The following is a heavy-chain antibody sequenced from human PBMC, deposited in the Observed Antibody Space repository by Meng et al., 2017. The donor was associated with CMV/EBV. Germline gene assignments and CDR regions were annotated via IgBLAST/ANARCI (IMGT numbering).Heavy chain of an antibody. CDR1: GGSFSGYY. CDR3: ARGVRPGYCSSTSCYNGRPFHYYYYGMDV. D-gene: IGHD2-2*02. J-gene: IGHJ6*02. Sequence: SETLSLTCAVYGGSFSGYYWSWIRQPPGKGLEWIGEINHSGSTNYNPSLKSRVTISVDTSKNQFSLKLSSVTAADTAVYYCARGVRPGYCSSTSCYNGRPFHYYYYGMDVWGQGTTVTVSS. V-gene: IGHV4-34*01. CDR2: INHSGST.